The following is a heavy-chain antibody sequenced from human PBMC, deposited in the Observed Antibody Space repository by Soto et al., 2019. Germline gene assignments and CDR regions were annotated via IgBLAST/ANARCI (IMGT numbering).Heavy chain of an antibody. D-gene: IGHD2-2*01. CDR3: ARSELDCSSTSCSDNWFDP. CDR2: ISAYNGNT. CDR1: GYTFTSYG. Sequence: QVQLVQSGAEVKKPGASVKVSCKASGYTFTSYGISWVRQAPGQGLEWMGWISAYNGNTNYAQKLQGRVTMTTDTSTSIAYMELRSLRSDDTAVYYCARSELDCSSTSCSDNWFDPWGQGTLVTVSS. J-gene: IGHJ5*02. V-gene: IGHV1-18*01.